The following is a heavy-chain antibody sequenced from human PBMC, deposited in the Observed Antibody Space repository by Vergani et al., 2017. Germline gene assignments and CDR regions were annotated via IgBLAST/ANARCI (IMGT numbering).Heavy chain of an antibody. D-gene: IGHD2-2*01. J-gene: IGHJ4*02. CDR3: AGELWYCSSTSCYSSDY. CDR1: GFTFSSYS. V-gene: IGHV3-48*01. CDR2: ISSSISTI. Sequence: EVQLVESGGGLVQPGGSLRLSCAASGFTFSSYSMNWVRQAPGKGLEWVSYISSSISTIYYADSVKGRFTISRDNAKNSLYLQMNSLRAEDTAVYYCAGELWYCSSTSCYSSDYWGQGTLVTVSS.